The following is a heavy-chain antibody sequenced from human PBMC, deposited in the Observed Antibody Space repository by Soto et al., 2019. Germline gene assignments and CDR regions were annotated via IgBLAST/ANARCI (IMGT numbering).Heavy chain of an antibody. J-gene: IGHJ4*02. CDR3: ARDEARIAVAGTFYFDY. CDR2: INAGNGNT. V-gene: IGHV1-3*01. Sequence: QVQLVRSGAEVKKPGASVKVSCKASGYTFTSYAMHWVRQAPGQRLEWMGWINAGNGNTKDSQKVQGRVTIPRDTSASTGYMELSSLRSEDTAVDYCARDEARIAVAGTFYFDYWGQGTLVTVSS. CDR1: GYTFTSYA. D-gene: IGHD6-19*01.